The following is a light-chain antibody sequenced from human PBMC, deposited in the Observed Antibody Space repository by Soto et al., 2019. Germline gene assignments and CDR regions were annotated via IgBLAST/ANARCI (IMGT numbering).Light chain of an antibody. Sequence: QSVLTQPPSVSEAPRQRVTISCSGSSSNIGNNAVNWYQQLPGKAPKLLIYYDDLLPSGVSDRFSGSKSGTSASLAISGLQSEDEADYYCAAWDDSLNGVVVGGGTKVTVL. CDR2: YDD. CDR1: SSNIGNNA. V-gene: IGLV1-36*01. J-gene: IGLJ2*01. CDR3: AAWDDSLNGVV.